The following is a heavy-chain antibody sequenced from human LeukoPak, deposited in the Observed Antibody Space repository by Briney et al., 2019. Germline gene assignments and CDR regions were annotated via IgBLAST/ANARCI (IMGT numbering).Heavy chain of an antibody. V-gene: IGHV4-59*01. CDR2: IYYSGST. CDR3: ARGDTGNYLNFDY. Sequence: SETLPLTCTVSGGSISSYYWSWIRQPPGKGLEWIGYIYYSGSTNYNPSLKSRVTISVDTSNNRFSLRLSSVTAADTAVYYCARGDTGNYLNFDYWGRGTLVTVSS. CDR1: GGSISSYY. D-gene: IGHD1-26*01. J-gene: IGHJ4*02.